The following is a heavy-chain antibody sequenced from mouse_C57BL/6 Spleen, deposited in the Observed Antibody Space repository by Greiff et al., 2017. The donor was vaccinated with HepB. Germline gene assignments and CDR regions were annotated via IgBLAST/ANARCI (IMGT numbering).Heavy chain of an antibody. J-gene: IGHJ3*01. Sequence: VQLQESGAELARPGASVKMSCKASGYTFTSYTMHWVKQRPGQGLEWIGCINPSSGYTKYNQKFKDKATLTADKSSSTAYMQLSSLTSEDSAVYYCAREGLGFAYWGQGTLVTVSA. CDR3: AREGLGFAY. CDR1: GYTFTSYT. CDR2: INPSSGYT. D-gene: IGHD3-3*01. V-gene: IGHV1-4*01.